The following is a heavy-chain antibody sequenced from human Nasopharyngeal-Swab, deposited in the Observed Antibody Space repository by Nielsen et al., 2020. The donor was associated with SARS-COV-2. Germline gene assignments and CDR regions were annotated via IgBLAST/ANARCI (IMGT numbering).Heavy chain of an antibody. J-gene: IGHJ4*02. CDR2: ISYDGSNK. V-gene: IGHV3-30*09. CDR3: ARDRYLFSEEYYFDY. Sequence: GESLKISCEASGFTFSSHAMHWVRQAPGKGLEWLAIISYDGSNKKSADSMKGRIATSRDNSKKTLYLHLNSLRAEDTVVYYCARDRYLFSEEYYFDYWGQGTLVTVSS. CDR1: GFTFSSHA. D-gene: IGHD6-6*01.